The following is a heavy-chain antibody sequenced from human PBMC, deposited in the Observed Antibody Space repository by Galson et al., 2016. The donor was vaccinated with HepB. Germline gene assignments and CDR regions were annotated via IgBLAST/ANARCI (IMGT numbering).Heavy chain of an antibody. CDR2: ISYAGNNK. V-gene: IGHV3-30*03. Sequence: SLRLSCAASGFTFSNYGMHWVRQAPGKGLEWVTAISYAGNNKYYADSVKGRFTISGDNSTNTVSLQMNGLTTEDTAVYFCARVLSSGWTRQFDYWGQGTLVAVSS. D-gene: IGHD6-19*01. CDR1: GFTFSNYG. J-gene: IGHJ4*02. CDR3: ARVLSSGWTRQFDY.